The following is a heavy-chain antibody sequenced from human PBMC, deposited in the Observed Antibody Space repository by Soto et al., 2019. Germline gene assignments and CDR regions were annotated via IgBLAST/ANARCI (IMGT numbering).Heavy chain of an antibody. J-gene: IGHJ4*02. D-gene: IGHD6-13*01. V-gene: IGHV3-49*04. CDR3: TRLDIAAAGTGVGYYFDY. CDR1: GGTLCDYA. CDR2: IRSKAYGGTT. Sequence: SRRLPGTACGGTLCDYAMSWVHHAAGKGLERVGFIRSKAYGGTTEYAASLKGRFTISRDDSKSIAYLQMNSLKTEDTAMYYCTRLDIAAAGTGVGYYFDYWGQGTLVTVSS.